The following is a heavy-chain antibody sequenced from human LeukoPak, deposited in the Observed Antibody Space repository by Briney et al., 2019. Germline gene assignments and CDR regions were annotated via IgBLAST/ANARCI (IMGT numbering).Heavy chain of an antibody. J-gene: IGHJ4*02. D-gene: IGHD3-10*01. V-gene: IGHV3-64*01. Sequence: GGSLRLSCAASGFTFSSYAMHWVRQAPGKGREYVSAISSNWGSTYYANSVKGRFTISRDNSKNTLYLQMGSLRAEDMAVYYCARDPDLNYYGSGSYPRYWGQGTLVTVSS. CDR2: ISSNWGST. CDR1: GFTFSSYA. CDR3: ARDPDLNYYGSGSYPRY.